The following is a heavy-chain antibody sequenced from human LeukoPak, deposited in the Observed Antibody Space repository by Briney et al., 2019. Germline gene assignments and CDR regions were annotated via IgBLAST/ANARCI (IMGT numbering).Heavy chain of an antibody. Sequence: GGSLRLSCAASGFTFSSYSMTWVRQAPGKGLEWVSSISSSSSYIYYADSVKGRFTISRDNAKNSLYLQMNSLRAEDTAVYYCARFPRAFSFDYWGQGTLVTVSS. CDR3: ARFPRAFSFDY. V-gene: IGHV3-21*01. J-gene: IGHJ4*02. CDR1: GFTFSSYS. CDR2: ISSSSSYI. D-gene: IGHD3-10*01.